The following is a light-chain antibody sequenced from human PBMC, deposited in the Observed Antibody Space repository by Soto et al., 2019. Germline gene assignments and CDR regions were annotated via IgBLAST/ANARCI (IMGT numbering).Light chain of an antibody. Sequence: EVVLTQSPATLSSFPGDRVTLSCRASQYINTRLAWYQHRPGQAPRLLIYQTSLRAAGIPARFSASGSGTDFTLTISDVQPEHFALYYCHQRQSWPRTFGQGTRLEI. CDR1: QYINTR. J-gene: IGKJ5*01. V-gene: IGKV3-11*01. CDR3: HQRQSWPRT. CDR2: QTS.